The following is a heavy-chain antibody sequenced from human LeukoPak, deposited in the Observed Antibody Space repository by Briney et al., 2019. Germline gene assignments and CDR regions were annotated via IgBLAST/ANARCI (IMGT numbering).Heavy chain of an antibody. CDR2: ISGSTSAV. V-gene: IGHV3-48*02. D-gene: IGHD4/OR15-4a*01. CDR3: ARRERQSANYYYFDY. J-gene: IGHJ4*02. CDR1: GFTFSSYA. Sequence: PGGSLRLSCAASGFTFSSYAIHWVRQAPGKGLEWVSYISGSTSAVYYADSVRGRFTISRDNAKNSLYLQMNSLRDDDTAVYYCARRERQSANYYYFDYWGQGTLVTVSS.